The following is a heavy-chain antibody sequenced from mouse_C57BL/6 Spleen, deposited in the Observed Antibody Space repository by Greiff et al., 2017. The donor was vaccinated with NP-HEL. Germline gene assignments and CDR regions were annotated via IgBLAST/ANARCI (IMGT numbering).Heavy chain of an antibody. CDR3: ARHGVLRPSSHRDAMDY. J-gene: IGHJ4*01. D-gene: IGHD1-2*01. CDR2: ISGGGGNT. CDR1: GFTFSSYT. V-gene: IGHV5-9*01. Sequence: EVMLVESGGGLVKPGGSLKLSCAASGFTFSSYTMSWVRQTPEKRLEWVATISGGGGNTYYPDSVKGRFTISRDNAKNTLYLQMSSLRSEDTALYYCARHGVLRPSSHRDAMDYWGQGTSVTVSS.